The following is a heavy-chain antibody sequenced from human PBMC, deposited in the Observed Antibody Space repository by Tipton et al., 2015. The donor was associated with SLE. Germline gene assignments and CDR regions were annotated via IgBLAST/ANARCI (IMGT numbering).Heavy chain of an antibody. V-gene: IGHV4-38-2*02. J-gene: IGHJ4*02. CDR3: AKYASGTMFEY. CDR1: GFSISSYY. D-gene: IGHD3-10*01. CDR2: IYYSVAT. Sequence: TLSLTCTVSGFSISSYYWGWIRQPPGKGLEWIGSIYYSVATHYNPSLKSRVTISADTSKNRFSLRLTSVTVADTAVYYCAKYASGTMFEYWGQGTLVTVSS.